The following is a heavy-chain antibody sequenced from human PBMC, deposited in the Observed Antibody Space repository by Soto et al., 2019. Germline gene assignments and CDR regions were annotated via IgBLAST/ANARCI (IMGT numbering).Heavy chain of an antibody. D-gene: IGHD2-2*01. CDR3: ARDALHYYFSSMASDY. CDR2: ISVYNGNT. V-gene: IGHV1-18*01. J-gene: IGHJ4*02. Sequence: ASVKVSCKASGYIFTSFGISWVRQAPGQGLEWMGWISVYNGNTNYAQKVQGRVTVTIDTSTNTAHMELRSLRSDDTAVYYCARDALHYYFSSMASDYWGQGTQVTVS. CDR1: GYIFTSFG.